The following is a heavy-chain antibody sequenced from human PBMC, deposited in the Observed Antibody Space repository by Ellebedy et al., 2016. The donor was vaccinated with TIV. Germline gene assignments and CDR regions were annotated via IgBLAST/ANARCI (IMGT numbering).Heavy chain of an antibody. V-gene: IGHV4-59*01. J-gene: IGHJ4*02. Sequence: MPSETLSLTCTVSGGSISGYYWGWIRQPPGKGLEWIGYMYFSGGTNSNPSLKSRVTISVDTSNNLFSLTLDSVTAADTAVYYCARLDAAHGYDYWGQGTLVTVSS. CDR3: ARLDAAHGYDY. CDR1: GGSISGYY. D-gene: IGHD6-25*01. CDR2: MYFSGGT.